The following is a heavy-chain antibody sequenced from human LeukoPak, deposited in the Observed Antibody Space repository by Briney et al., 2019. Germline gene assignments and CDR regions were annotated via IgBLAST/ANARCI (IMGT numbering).Heavy chain of an antibody. D-gene: IGHD1-26*01. J-gene: IGHJ4*02. CDR1: GGSISSYY. V-gene: IGHV4-59*12. CDR3: ARDQGGTYHSYYFDY. Sequence: SETLSLTCTVSGGSISSYYWSWIRQPPGKGLEWIGYIYYSGSTNYNPSLKSRVTIPVDTSKNQFSLKLSSVTAADTAVYYCARDQGGTYHSYYFDYWGQGTLVTVSS. CDR2: IYYSGST.